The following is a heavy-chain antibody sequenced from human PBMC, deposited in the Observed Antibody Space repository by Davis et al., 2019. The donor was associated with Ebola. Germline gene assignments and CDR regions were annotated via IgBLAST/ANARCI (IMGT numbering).Heavy chain of an antibody. V-gene: IGHV4-59*01. CDR3: ARAAGEAFYYYYGMDV. CDR2: VHYSGSS. J-gene: IGHJ6*02. D-gene: IGHD3-10*01. Sequence: SETLSLTCTVSGGSFSSSYWSWIRQPPGKGLEYIGYVHYSGSSNYNPNLKSRVTMSTDTSKMQFSLKLSSVTAADTAVYYCARAAGEAFYYYYGMDVWGQGTTVTVSS. CDR1: GGSFSSSY.